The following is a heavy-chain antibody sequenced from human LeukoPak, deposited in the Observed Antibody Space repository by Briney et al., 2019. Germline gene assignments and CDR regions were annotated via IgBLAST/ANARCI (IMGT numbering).Heavy chain of an antibody. D-gene: IGHD3-16*01. J-gene: IGHJ4*02. CDR2: INPSGGST. Sequence: GASVKVSCKASGYTFISYYMHWVRHAPGQGLEWMGIINPSGGSTSYAQKFQGRVTMTRDMSTSTVYMELSSLRSEDTAVYYCATFRFGYFDYWGQGTLVTVSS. CDR1: GYTFISYY. V-gene: IGHV1-46*01. CDR3: ATFRFGYFDY.